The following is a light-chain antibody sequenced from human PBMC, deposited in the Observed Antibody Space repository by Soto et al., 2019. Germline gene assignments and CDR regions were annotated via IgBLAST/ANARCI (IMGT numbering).Light chain of an antibody. CDR1: QSISSW. J-gene: IGKJ1*01. Sequence: GDRVTITCRASQSISSWLAWYQQNPGKAPKLLIYKASSLESGVPSRFSGSGSGTEFTLTISSLQPDDFATYYCQQYNSYSQTFGQGTKVDIK. CDR2: KAS. CDR3: QQYNSYSQT. V-gene: IGKV1-5*03.